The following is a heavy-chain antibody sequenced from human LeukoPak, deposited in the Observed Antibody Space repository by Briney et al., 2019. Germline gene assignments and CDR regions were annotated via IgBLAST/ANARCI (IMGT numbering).Heavy chain of an antibody. CDR3: AKDLSGGITIFGVVTSNAFDI. V-gene: IGHV3-23*01. Sequence: GGSLRLSCAASGFTFSSYAMSWVRQAPGKGLEWVSAISGSGGSTYYADSVKGRFTISRDNSKNTLYLQMNNLRAEDTAVYYCAKDLSGGITIFGVVTSNAFDIWGQGTMVTVSS. D-gene: IGHD3-3*01. J-gene: IGHJ3*02. CDR1: GFTFSSYA. CDR2: ISGSGGST.